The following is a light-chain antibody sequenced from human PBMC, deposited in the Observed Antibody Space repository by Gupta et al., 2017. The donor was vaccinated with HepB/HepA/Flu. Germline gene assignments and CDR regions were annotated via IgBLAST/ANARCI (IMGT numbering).Light chain of an antibody. V-gene: IGLV2-14*01. CDR1: NSDY. J-gene: IGLJ2*01. CDR3: SSYTFTSTLVV. CDR2: NVF. Sequence: QSALAQPASVSGSPGQSITISCTGTNSDYVSWYQQYPGKAPKLLLYNVFDRPSGVSHRFSGSKSGNTASLTISGPQAEDEANYYCSSYTFTSTLVVFGGGTHLTVL.